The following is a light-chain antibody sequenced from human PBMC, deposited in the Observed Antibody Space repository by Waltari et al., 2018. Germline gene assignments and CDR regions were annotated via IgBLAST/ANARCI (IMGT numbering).Light chain of an antibody. J-gene: IGKJ4*01. CDR1: QSLTNC. CDR3: QMYTTYSQT. CDR2: AAS. Sequence: DIQMTQSPSTLSASVGDKVTITCRSRQSLTNCLACYQQKPGKAPTLLIYAASTLESGVPSRFSGSGSGAEFTLTISSLQPDDFATYYCQMYTTYSQTFGGGTKVEMK. V-gene: IGKV1-5*03.